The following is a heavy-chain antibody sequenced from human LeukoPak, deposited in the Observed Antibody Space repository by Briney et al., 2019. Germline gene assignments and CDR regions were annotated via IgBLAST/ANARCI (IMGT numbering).Heavy chain of an antibody. D-gene: IGHD3-10*01. J-gene: IGHJ6*03. CDR3: ARAIFSPMGFGESYYMDV. CDR2: ISAYNGNT. V-gene: IGHV1-18*04. Sequence: GASVTVSCKASGYTFTTYYMHWVRQAPGQGLEWMGWISAYNGNTNYAQKLQGRVTMTTDTSTSTAYMELRSLRSDDTAVYYCARAIFSPMGFGESYYMDVWGKGTTVTVSS. CDR1: GYTFTTYY.